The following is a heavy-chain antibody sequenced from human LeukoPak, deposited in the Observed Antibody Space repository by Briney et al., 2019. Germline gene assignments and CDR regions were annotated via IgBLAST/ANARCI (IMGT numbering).Heavy chain of an antibody. Sequence: GGSLRLSCAASGFTFSSYGMHWVRQAPGKGLEWVAVIWYDGSNKYYADSVKGRFTISRDNSKNTLHLQMNSLRAEDTAVYYCAKVGGWYEQYYYYYMDVWGKGTTVTVSS. CDR2: IWYDGSNK. D-gene: IGHD6-19*01. CDR3: AKVGGWYEQYYYYYMDV. V-gene: IGHV3-33*06. J-gene: IGHJ6*03. CDR1: GFTFSSYG.